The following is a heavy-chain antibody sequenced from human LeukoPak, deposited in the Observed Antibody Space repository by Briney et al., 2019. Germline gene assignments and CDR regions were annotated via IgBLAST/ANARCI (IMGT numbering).Heavy chain of an antibody. V-gene: IGHV3-64*01. CDR1: GFTFSSYA. CDR3: AKGGGDDILTPFDY. Sequence: GGSLRLSCAASGFTFSSYAMHWVRQAPGKGLEYVSAISSNGGSTYYANSVKGRFTISRDNSKNTLYLQMGSLRAEDTAVYYCAKGGGDDILTPFDYWGQGTLVTVSS. D-gene: IGHD3-9*01. J-gene: IGHJ4*02. CDR2: ISSNGGST.